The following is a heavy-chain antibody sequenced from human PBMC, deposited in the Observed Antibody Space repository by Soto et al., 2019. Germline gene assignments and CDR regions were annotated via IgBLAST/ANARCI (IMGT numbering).Heavy chain of an antibody. Sequence: GASMKVSRQASGYTFTNYAIHWVRPAPGQRLEWMGWINAGNGNTKYSQKFQGRVTITRDTSASTAYMELSSLRSEDTAVYYCARENSSSWYLKYNWFDPWGQGTLVTVSS. V-gene: IGHV1-3*01. CDR2: INAGNGNT. D-gene: IGHD6-13*01. J-gene: IGHJ5*02. CDR3: ARENSSSWYLKYNWFDP. CDR1: GYTFTNYA.